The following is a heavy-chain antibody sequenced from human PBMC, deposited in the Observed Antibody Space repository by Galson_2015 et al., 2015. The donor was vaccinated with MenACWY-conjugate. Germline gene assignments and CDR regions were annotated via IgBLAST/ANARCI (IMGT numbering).Heavy chain of an antibody. J-gene: IGHJ6*02. CDR1: DGSLTGAS. Sequence: ETLSLTCGVHDGSLTGASWSWIRQPPGKGLEWLGEINHVGDTDYNPSLRGRVTISLDKSKNPFSLRLRAVTAADTAVYYCARLVTRGITIFGAHPRASYGLGVWGQGTTVIVSS. D-gene: IGHD3-3*01. CDR3: ARLVTRGITIFGAHPRASYGLGV. CDR2: INHVGDT. V-gene: IGHV4-34*01.